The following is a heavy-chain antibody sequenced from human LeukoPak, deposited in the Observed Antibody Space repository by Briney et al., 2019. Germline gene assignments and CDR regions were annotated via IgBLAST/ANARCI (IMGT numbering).Heavy chain of an antibody. J-gene: IGHJ4*02. CDR2: IKQDGSEK. Sequence: GGSLRLSCTASGFIFSAYWMTWVRQPPGKGLEWVANIKQDGSEKYYVDSVKGRFTISRDNAKSSLYLQMNSLRAEDTAVYFCARLTETSSGWYPSDYYCDFWGQGTLVTVSS. D-gene: IGHD6-19*01. CDR1: GFIFSAYW. V-gene: IGHV3-7*03. CDR3: ARLTETSSGWYPSDYYCDF.